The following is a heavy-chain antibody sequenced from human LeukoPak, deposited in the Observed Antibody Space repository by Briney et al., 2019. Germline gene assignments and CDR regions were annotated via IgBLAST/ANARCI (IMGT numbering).Heavy chain of an antibody. V-gene: IGHV1-69*05. CDR1: GGTFSSYA. CDR2: IIPIFGTA. Sequence: GASVKVSCKASGGTFSSYAISWVRQAPGQGLEWMGRIIPIFGTANYAQKFQGRVTTTTDESTSTAYMELSCLRSEDTAVYYCARGPRPAVTTIPSPIDYWGQGTLVTVSS. J-gene: IGHJ4*02. D-gene: IGHD4-17*01. CDR3: ARGPRPAVTTIPSPIDY.